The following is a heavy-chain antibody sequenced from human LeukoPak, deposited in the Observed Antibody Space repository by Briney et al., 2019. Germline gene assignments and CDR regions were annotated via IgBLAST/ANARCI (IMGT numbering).Heavy chain of an antibody. CDR3: VGSSGWLFDY. Sequence: GGSLRLSCAGTGFTFSNYWMNWVRQAPGKGLEWVANIKEDGSRINYVDSVKGRFTISRDNAKNSVYLQMDNLRAEGTAVYYCVGSSGWLFDYWGQGILSPSPQ. CDR1: GFTFSNYW. J-gene: IGHJ4*02. CDR2: IKEDGSRI. D-gene: IGHD6-19*01. V-gene: IGHV3-7*01.